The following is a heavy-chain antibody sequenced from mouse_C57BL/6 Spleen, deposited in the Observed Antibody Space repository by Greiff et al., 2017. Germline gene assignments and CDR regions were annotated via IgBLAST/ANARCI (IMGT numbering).Heavy chain of an antibody. V-gene: IGHV1-85*01. CDR3: ARREMLPPYFDV. CDR1: GYTFTSYD. Sequence: QVQLQQSGPELVKPGASVKLSCKASGYTFTSYDINWVKQRPGQGLEWNGWIYTRDGSTKYNEKFKGKATLTVDTSSSTAYVELHSLTAEDSSVYVCARREMLPPYFDVWGTGTTVTVSS. J-gene: IGHJ1*03. CDR2: IYTRDGST. D-gene: IGHD1-1*01.